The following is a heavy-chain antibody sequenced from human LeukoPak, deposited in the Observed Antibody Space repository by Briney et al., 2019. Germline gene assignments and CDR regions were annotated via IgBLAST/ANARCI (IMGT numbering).Heavy chain of an antibody. CDR1: GFTFSSYA. Sequence: GGSLRLSCAASGFTFSSYAMSWVRQAPGKGLEWVSGISGSGDNTYYADSVKGRFTISRDNSKNTLHVQVNSLGTEDTAAYYCAKGSYYDSSGSFYFDYWGQGTLVTASS. J-gene: IGHJ4*02. CDR3: AKGSYYDSSGSFYFDY. D-gene: IGHD3-22*01. V-gene: IGHV3-23*01. CDR2: ISGSGDNT.